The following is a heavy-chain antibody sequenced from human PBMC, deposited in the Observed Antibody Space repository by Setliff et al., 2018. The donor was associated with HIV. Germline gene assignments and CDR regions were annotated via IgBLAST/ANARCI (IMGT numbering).Heavy chain of an antibody. V-gene: IGHV3-21*01. D-gene: IGHD6-19*01. Sequence: GGSLRLSCAASGFTFSSYSMNWVRQAPGKGLEWVSSISSSSSYIYYADSVKGRFTISRDNAKNSLYLQMNSLRAEDTAVYYCARGPPSPYSSGWYFSYYYYGMDVWGQGTTVTVSS. J-gene: IGHJ6*02. CDR2: ISSSSSYI. CDR1: GFTFSSYS. CDR3: ARGPPSPYSSGWYFSYYYYGMDV.